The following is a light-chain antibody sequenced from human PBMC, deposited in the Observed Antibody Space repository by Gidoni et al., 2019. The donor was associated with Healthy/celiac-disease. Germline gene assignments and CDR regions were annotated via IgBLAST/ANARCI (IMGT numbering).Light chain of an antibody. V-gene: IGKV1-33*01. J-gene: IGKJ4*01. CDR2: DAS. CDR1: QDISNY. Sequence: DIQMTQSPSSLSASVGDRVTITCQASQDISNYLNWYQQKPGKAPKLLIYDASNLETGVPSRFSGXGXGTDFTFTISSLQPEDIATYYCQQYDXXPXTFGGGTKVEIK. CDR3: QQYDXXPXT.